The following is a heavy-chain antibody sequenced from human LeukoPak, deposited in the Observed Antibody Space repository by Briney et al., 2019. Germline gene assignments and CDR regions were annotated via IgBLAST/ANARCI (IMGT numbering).Heavy chain of an antibody. CDR2: IIPIFGTA. D-gene: IGHD3-9*01. CDR1: GGTFSSYA. Sequence: SVKVSCKASGGTFSSYAISWVRQAPGQGLEWMGGIIPIFGTANYAQKFQGRVTITTDESTSTAYMELSSLRSEDTAVYYCARESTDNYDILTSSPGDAFDIWGQGTMVTVSS. V-gene: IGHV1-69*05. CDR3: ARESTDNYDILTSSPGDAFDI. J-gene: IGHJ3*02.